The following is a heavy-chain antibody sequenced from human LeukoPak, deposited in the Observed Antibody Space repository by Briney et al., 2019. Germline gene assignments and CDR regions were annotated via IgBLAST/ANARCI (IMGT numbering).Heavy chain of an antibody. V-gene: IGHV4-39*01. CDR2: IYYSGST. CDR3: ARQGTTGTTSFDY. CDR1: GGSISSSSYY. Sequence: SETLSLTCTVSGGSISSSSYYWGWISQPPGKGLEWIGSIYYSGSTYYNPSLKSRLTISVDTSKNQFSLKLSSVTAADTAVYYCARQGTTGTTSFDYWGQGTLVTVSS. D-gene: IGHD1-1*01. J-gene: IGHJ4*02.